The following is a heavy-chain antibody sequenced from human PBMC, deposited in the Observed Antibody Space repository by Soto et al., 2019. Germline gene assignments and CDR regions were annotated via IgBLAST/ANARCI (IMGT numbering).Heavy chain of an antibody. CDR1: GFTFSSYG. CDR3: AKDGAGHLYYYDSSGDYGMDV. J-gene: IGHJ6*02. Sequence: LRLSCAASGFTFSSYGMHWVRQAPGKGLEWVAVISYDGSNKYYADSVKGRFTISRDNSKNTLYLQMNSLRAEDTAVYYCAKDGAGHLYYYDSSGDYGMDVWGQGTTVTVSS. CDR2: ISYDGSNK. D-gene: IGHD3-22*01. V-gene: IGHV3-30*18.